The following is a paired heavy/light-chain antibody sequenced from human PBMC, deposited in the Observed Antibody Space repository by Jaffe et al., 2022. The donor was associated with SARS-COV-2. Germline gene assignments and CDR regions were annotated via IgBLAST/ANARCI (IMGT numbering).Light chain of an antibody. Sequence: QSALTQPRSVSGSPGQSVTISCTGTSSDVGDYNYVSWYQQHPGKAPKLMIYDVKQRPSGVPDRFSASKSGITASLTISGLQAEDEADYYCCSYAGSSTYVFGTGTEVTVL. CDR3: CSYAGSSTYV. V-gene: IGLV2-11*01. CDR1: SSDVGDYNY. J-gene: IGLJ1*01. CDR2: DVK.
Heavy chain of an antibody. J-gene: IGHJ4*02. D-gene: IGHD1-7*01. Sequence: EVQLVESGGDWVQPGGSLRLSCGASGFTFSNHAMTWVRRPPGKGLEWVSSISGDGSGTYYADSVKGRFTISRDNSRNTLYLQMNSLRDDDTAVYFCARRSPPGTYYFDYWGQGTLVTVSS. CDR3: ARRSPPGTYYFDY. CDR2: ISGDGSGT. V-gene: IGHV3-23*04. CDR1: GFTFSNHA.